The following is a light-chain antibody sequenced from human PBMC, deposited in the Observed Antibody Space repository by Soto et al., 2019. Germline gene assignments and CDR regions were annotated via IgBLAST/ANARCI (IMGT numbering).Light chain of an antibody. Sequence: EIVLTQSPATLSLSPGERATRSCRASQSVSSYLAWYQQKPGQAPRLLIYDASNRATGIPARFSGSGSGTDFTLTISSLEPEDFAGYYCQQRSNWPPTFGQGTKVDIK. V-gene: IGKV3-11*01. CDR1: QSVSSY. CDR3: QQRSNWPPT. CDR2: DAS. J-gene: IGKJ1*01.